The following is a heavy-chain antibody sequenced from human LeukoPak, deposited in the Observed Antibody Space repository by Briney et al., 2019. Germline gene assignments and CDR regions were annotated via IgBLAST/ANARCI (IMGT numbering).Heavy chain of an antibody. CDR2: ISGSGGST. CDR1: GFTFSSYA. D-gene: IGHD3-10*01. V-gene: IGHV3-23*01. Sequence: GGSLRLSCAASGFTFSSYAMSWVRQAPGKGLEWVSAISGSGGSTYYADSVKGRFTISRDNSKNTLYLQMNSLRAEDTAVYYCAKLPILGVSSPGGYWFDPWGQGTLVTVSS. J-gene: IGHJ5*02. CDR3: AKLPILGVSSPGGYWFDP.